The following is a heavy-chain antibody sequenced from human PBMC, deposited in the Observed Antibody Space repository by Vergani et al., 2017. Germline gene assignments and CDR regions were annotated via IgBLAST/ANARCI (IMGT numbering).Heavy chain of an antibody. CDR2: INPNRGGT. J-gene: IGHJ4*02. D-gene: IGHD3-22*01. V-gene: IGHV1-2*02. CDR1: GYTFTGYY. CDR3: ARGYDSSGYYLYYFDY. Sequence: QVQLVQSGAEVKKPGASVKVSCKASGYTFTGYYMHWVRQAPGQGLEWMGWINPNRGGTNYAQKFQGRVTMTRDTSISTAYMELSRLRSDDTAVYYCARGYDSSGYYLYYFDYWGQGTLVTVSS.